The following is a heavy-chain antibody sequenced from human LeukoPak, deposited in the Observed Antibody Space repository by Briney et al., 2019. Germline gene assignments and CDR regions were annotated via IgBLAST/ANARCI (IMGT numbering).Heavy chain of an antibody. Sequence: GGSLRLSCAASGLTLSDNYMTWIRQAPGKGLEWLSSISSSSSYIYYADSVKGRFTISRDNAKNSLYLQMNSLRAEDTAVYYCARFYGDYGSGYWGQETLVTVSS. J-gene: IGHJ4*02. CDR3: ARFYGDYGSGY. CDR2: ISSSSSYI. V-gene: IGHV3-11*06. D-gene: IGHD4-17*01. CDR1: GLTLSDNY.